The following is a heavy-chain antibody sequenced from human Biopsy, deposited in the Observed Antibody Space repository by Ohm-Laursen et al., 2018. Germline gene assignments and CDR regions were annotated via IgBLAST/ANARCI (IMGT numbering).Heavy chain of an antibody. CDR1: GFTFGHYA. V-gene: IGHV3-21*01. D-gene: IGHD3-10*01. Sequence: SLKLSCAASGFTFGHYAMHWARQAPGKGLEWVSSITSRTSSTYYADSVKGRVTISRDNANNSVSLQMNNLRVDDTAVYYCARWYGDLFYYYNGMDVWGQGTTVTVSS. CDR3: ARWYGDLFYYYNGMDV. J-gene: IGHJ6*02. CDR2: ITSRTSST.